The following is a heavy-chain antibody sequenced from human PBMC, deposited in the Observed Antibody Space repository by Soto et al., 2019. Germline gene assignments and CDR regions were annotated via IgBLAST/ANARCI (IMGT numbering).Heavy chain of an antibody. Sequence: SETLSLTCSVSGGSISSYYWSWIRQPPGKGLEWIGYIYYSGSTNYNPSLKSRVTISVDTSKNQFSLKLSSVTAADTAVYYCARAIAAAGKNAFDIWGQGTMVTVSS. V-gene: IGHV4-59*01. CDR3: ARAIAAAGKNAFDI. J-gene: IGHJ3*02. CDR1: GGSISSYY. D-gene: IGHD6-13*01. CDR2: IYYSGST.